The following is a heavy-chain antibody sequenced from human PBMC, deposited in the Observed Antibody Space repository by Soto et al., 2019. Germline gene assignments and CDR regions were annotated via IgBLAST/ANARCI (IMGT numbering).Heavy chain of an antibody. V-gene: IGHV4-4*07. CDR1: GGSISSYY. J-gene: IGHJ4*02. CDR3: ARVGGSYGYFDY. CDR2: IYTSGST. D-gene: IGHD5-18*01. Sequence: SERLSLTCTVCGGSISSYYGSWIRQPAGKGLEWIGRIYTSGSTNYNPSLKSRVTMSVDTSKNQFSLKLSSVTAADTAVYYCARVGGSYGYFDYWGQGTLVTVSS.